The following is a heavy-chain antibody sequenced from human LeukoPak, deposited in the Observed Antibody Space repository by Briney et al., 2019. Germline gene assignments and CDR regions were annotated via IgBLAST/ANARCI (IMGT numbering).Heavy chain of an antibody. J-gene: IGHJ4*02. D-gene: IGHD4-17*01. CDR3: ARSDTVTRYYFDY. CDR2: IYSGGST. CDR1: GFTVSSNY. V-gene: IGHV3-66*01. Sequence: PGGSLRLSCAASGFTVSSNYMSWVRQAPGKGLEWVSVIYSGGSTYYADSVKGRFTISRDNSKNTLYLQMNSLRAEDTAVYYCARSDTVTRYYFDYWGQGTLVTVSS.